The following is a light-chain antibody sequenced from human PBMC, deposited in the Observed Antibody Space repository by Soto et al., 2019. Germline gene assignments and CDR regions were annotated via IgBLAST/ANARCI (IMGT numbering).Light chain of an antibody. CDR2: DVN. V-gene: IGLV2-14*03. CDR1: NSDIGGYDY. Sequence: QSALTQPASVSGSPGQSITLSCTGTNSDIGGYDYVSWYQHHPGKAPRLLIYDVNNWPSGVSDRFSGSKSGNTASLTISGLQAEDEAVYYCSSYTTTTPVVFGGGTKLTVL. CDR3: SSYTTTTPVV. J-gene: IGLJ2*01.